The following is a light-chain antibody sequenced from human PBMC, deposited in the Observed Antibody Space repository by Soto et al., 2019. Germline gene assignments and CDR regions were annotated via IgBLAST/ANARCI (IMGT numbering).Light chain of an antibody. V-gene: IGKV3-11*01. CDR2: DAS. CDR1: QSVRTY. Sequence: EIGLTQSPATLSLSPGERATLSCRASQSVRTYLAWYQQKPGQAPRLLIYDASSRPTGIPARFSGSGSGTDFTLTISSLEPEDFAVYYCQQRSNWPVTFGQGTKV. J-gene: IGKJ1*01. CDR3: QQRSNWPVT.